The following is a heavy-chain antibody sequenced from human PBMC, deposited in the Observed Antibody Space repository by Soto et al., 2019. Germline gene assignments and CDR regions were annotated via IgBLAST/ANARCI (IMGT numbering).Heavy chain of an antibody. CDR3: AKGGHYDILTGYLYYFDY. CDR1: GFTFSSYA. CDR2: ISGSGGST. J-gene: IGHJ4*02. Sequence: PGGSLRLSCAASGFTFSSYAMSWVRQAPGKGLEWVSAISGSGGSTYYADSVKGRFTISRDNSKNTLYLQMNSLRAEDTAVYYCAKGGHYDILTGYLYYFDYWGQGTLVTVSS. V-gene: IGHV3-23*01. D-gene: IGHD3-9*01.